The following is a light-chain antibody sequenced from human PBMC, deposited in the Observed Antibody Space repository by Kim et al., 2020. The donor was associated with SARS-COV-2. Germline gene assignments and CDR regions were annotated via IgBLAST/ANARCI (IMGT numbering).Light chain of an antibody. CDR1: QSISRY. V-gene: IGKV1-39*01. CDR2: SAS. Sequence: DIQMTQSPSSLSASVGDRVTITCRASQSISRYLNWYQQKPGKAPKLLIYSASTLQSGVPARFSGSASGTDFTFTISSLQPEDFATYYGQQSFSTSGTFGQGTKVDIK. CDR3: QQSFSTSGT. J-gene: IGKJ1*01.